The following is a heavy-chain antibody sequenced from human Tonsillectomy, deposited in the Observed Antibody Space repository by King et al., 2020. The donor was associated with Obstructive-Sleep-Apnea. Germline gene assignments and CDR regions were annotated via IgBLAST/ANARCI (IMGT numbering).Heavy chain of an antibody. V-gene: IGHV3-30*02. CDR3: VKDPLSSSSVNGGNWFDP. D-gene: IGHD6-6*01. Sequence: VQLVESGGGVVQPGRSLRLSCAASGFTFSSYGMHWVRQAPGKGLEWVAFIRYDGSNKYHAESVKGRFTISRDNSKNTLYLQMNSLRTEDTAVYYCVKDPLSSSSVNGGNWFDPWGQGTLVTVSS. CDR2: IRYDGSNK. J-gene: IGHJ5*02. CDR1: GFTFSSYG.